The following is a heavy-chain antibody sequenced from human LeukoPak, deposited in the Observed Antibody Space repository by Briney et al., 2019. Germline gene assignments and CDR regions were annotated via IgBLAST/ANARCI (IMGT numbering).Heavy chain of an antibody. CDR3: ARLFWSACYGNYFDY. J-gene: IGHJ4*02. CDR1: GGSISSSSYY. Sequence: SETLSLTCTVSGGSISSSSYYWGWIRQPPGKGLEWIGSIYYSGSTYYNPSLKSRVTISVDTSKNQFSLKVSSVAAADTAVYYCARLFWSACYGNYFDYWGQGTLVTVSS. D-gene: IGHD3-3*01. CDR2: IYYSGST. V-gene: IGHV4-39*01.